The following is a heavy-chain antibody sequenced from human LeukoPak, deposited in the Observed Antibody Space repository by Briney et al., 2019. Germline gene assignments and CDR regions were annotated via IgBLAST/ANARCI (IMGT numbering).Heavy chain of an antibody. CDR2: IYYSGST. Sequence: SETLSLTCTLSGGSVSSGSYYGSWIRQPPGKGLEWIGYIYYSGSTNYNPSLKSRATISVDTSKNQFSLKLSSVTAADTAVYYCARDPKAGSGSYYDVNYYGMDVWGKGTTVTVSS. CDR3: ARDPKAGSGSYYDVNYYGMDV. D-gene: IGHD3-10*01. V-gene: IGHV4-61*01. J-gene: IGHJ6*04. CDR1: GGSVSSGSYY.